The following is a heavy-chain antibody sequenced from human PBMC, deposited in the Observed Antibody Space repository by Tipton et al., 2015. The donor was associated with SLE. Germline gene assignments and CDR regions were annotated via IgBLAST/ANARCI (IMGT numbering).Heavy chain of an antibody. V-gene: IGHV4-34*01. J-gene: IGHJ2*01. CDR3: ARDGHWFFDL. Sequence: TLSLTCAVYGGSFSGYYWNWIRQPPGKGLEWIGEINHSGSTNYNPSLKGRVTISVDTSKNHFSLKLNSVTAADTAVYYCARDGHWFFDLWGRGTLVTVSS. CDR1: GGSFSGYY. CDR2: INHSGST.